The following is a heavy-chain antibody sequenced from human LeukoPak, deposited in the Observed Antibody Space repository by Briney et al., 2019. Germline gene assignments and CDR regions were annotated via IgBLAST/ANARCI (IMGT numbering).Heavy chain of an antibody. Sequence: GGSLRLSCAASGFTFSSYEMNWVRQAPGKGLEWVSYISSSGSTIYYADSVKGRFTIPRDNAKNSLYLQMNSLRAEDTAVYYCAKASPHSSGWYFDYWGQGTLVTVSS. J-gene: IGHJ4*02. CDR2: ISSSGSTI. D-gene: IGHD6-19*01. CDR1: GFTFSSYE. V-gene: IGHV3-48*03. CDR3: AKASPHSSGWYFDY.